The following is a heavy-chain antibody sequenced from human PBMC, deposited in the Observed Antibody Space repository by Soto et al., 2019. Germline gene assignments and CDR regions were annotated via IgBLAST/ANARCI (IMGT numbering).Heavy chain of an antibody. CDR2: TYYRSKWYN. Sequence: SPTLSLTCAISGDSVSSNSAAWNWIRQSPSRGLEWLGRTYYRSKWYNDYAVSVKSRITINPDTSKNQFSLQLNSVTPEDTAVYYCARTHNWNYGDYNWFDPWGQGTLVTVSS. D-gene: IGHD1-7*01. J-gene: IGHJ5*02. V-gene: IGHV6-1*01. CDR1: GDSVSSNSAA. CDR3: ARTHNWNYGDYNWFDP.